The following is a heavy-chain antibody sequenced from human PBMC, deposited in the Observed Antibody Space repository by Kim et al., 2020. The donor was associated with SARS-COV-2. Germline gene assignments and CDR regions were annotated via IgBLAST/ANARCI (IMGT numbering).Heavy chain of an antibody. J-gene: IGHJ6*02. Sequence: GGSLRLSCAASGFSFSTYNMNWVRQAPGKGLEWVSSISGSSGYIFYADSLKGRFTISRDNAKNSLYLQMNSLSAEDTAVYYCARGTLREYYGLDVWGQGT. CDR2: ISGSSGYI. V-gene: IGHV3-21*01. CDR1: GFSFSTYN. CDR3: ARGTLREYYGLDV.